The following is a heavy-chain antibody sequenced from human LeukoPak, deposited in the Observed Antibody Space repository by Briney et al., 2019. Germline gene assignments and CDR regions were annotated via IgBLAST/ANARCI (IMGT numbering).Heavy chain of an antibody. Sequence: KPSETLSPTCTVSGYSISSGYYWGWIRQPPGKGLEWIGSIYHSGSTYYNPSLKSRVTISVDTSKNQFSLKLSSVTAADTAVYYCARGSSSSGPYDYWGQETLVTVSS. CDR2: IYHSGST. J-gene: IGHJ4*02. D-gene: IGHD6-6*01. CDR3: ARGSSSSGPYDY. CDR1: GYSISSGYY. V-gene: IGHV4-38-2*02.